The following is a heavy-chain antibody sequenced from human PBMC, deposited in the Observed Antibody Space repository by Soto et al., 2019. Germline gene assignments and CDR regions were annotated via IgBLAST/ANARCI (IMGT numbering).Heavy chain of an antibody. D-gene: IGHD4-17*01. CDR3: ARAMNTVTTFDY. J-gene: IGHJ4*02. V-gene: IGHV4-30-2*01. CDR1: GGSISSGGYS. CDR2: IYHSGST. Sequence: QLQLQESGSGLVKPSQTLSLTCAVSGGSISSGGYSWIWIRQPPGKGLEWIGYIYHSGSTSYNPAPKSRVTISEDRSKNQFSLKLSSVTAADTAVYYCARAMNTVTTFDYWGQGTLVTVSS.